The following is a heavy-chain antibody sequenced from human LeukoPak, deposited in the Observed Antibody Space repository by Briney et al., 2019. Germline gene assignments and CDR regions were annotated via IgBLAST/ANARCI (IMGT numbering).Heavy chain of an antibody. CDR2: INHSGST. J-gene: IGHJ6*03. V-gene: IGHV4-34*01. D-gene: IGHD2-2*01. Sequence: SETLSLTCAVYGGSFSGYYWSWIRQPPGKGLEWIGEINHSGSTNYNPSLKSRVTISVDTSKNQFSLKLSSVTAADTAVYYCARDDIVVVPAAKLFYYYMDVWGKGITVTVSS. CDR1: GGSFSGYY. CDR3: ARDDIVVVPAAKLFYYYMDV.